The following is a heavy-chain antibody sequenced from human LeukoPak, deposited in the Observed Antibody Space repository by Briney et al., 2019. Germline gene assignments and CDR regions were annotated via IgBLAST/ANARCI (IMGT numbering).Heavy chain of an antibody. V-gene: IGHV3-7*01. CDR3: ARERAGDHDFWSGYYYYYMDV. J-gene: IGHJ6*03. Sequence: GGSLRLSCAASGFTFSSYWMSWVRQAPGKGLEWVANIKQDGSEKYYVDSVKGRFTISRDNAKNSLYLQMNSLRAEDTAVYYCARERAGDHDFWSGYYYYYMDVWGKGTTVTVSS. CDR1: GFTFSSYW. D-gene: IGHD3-3*01. CDR2: IKQDGSEK.